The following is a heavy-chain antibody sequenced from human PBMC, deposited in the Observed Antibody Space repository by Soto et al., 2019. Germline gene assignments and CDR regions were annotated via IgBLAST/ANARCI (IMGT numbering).Heavy chain of an antibody. J-gene: IGHJ6*02. CDR1: GGTFSSYA. V-gene: IGHV1-69*06. Sequence: QVQLVQSGAEVKKPGSSVKVSCKASGGTFSSYAISWVRQAPGQGLEWMGGIIPIFGTANYAQKFQGRVTITADKSTSTAYMELSSLRSEYTAVDYCARERIQTGGMDVWGQGTTVTVSS. D-gene: IGHD5-18*01. CDR3: ARERIQTGGMDV. CDR2: IIPIFGTA.